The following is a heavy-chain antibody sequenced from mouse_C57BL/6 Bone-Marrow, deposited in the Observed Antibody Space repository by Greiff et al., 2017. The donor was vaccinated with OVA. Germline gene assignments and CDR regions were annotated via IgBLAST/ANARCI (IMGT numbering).Heavy chain of an antibody. D-gene: IGHD1-3*01. Sequence: QVQLQQSGPELVKPGASVKLSCKASGYTFTSYGINWVKQRPGQGLEWIGWIYPRDGSTKYNEKFKGKATLTVDTSSSTAYMELHSLTSEDAAVYFCYKRFAYWGKGTLVTVSA. J-gene: IGHJ3*01. CDR2: IYPRDGST. CDR1: GYTFTSYG. V-gene: IGHV1-85*01. CDR3: YKRFAY.